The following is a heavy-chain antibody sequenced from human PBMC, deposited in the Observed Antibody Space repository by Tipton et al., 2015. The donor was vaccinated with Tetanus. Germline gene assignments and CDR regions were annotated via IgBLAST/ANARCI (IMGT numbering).Heavy chain of an antibody. CDR2: ITGGGTST. Sequence: SLRLSCAASGFTFSNNYMSWIRQAPGKGLEWISYITGGGTSTFYADSVRGRFTISRDNPKKSLFLQMNSLRDKETAVYYCAREQSGSYAVFDYWGQGALVTVSS. D-gene: IGHD3-16*01. CDR3: AREQSGSYAVFDY. CDR1: GFTFSNNY. V-gene: IGHV3-11*04. J-gene: IGHJ4*02.